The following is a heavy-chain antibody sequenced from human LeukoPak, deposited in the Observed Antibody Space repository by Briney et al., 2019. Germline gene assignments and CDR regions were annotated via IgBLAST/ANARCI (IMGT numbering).Heavy chain of an antibody. V-gene: IGHV4-30-4*08. CDR2: IYYSGSA. Sequence: PSETLSLTYAVSGGSISSGDYYWSLIRQPPGKGLEWIGYIYYSGSAYYHPSLKSRVTISVDTSKNQFSLKLSSVTAADTAVYYCARSGHDAFDIWGQGTMVTVSS. CDR3: ARSGHDAFDI. J-gene: IGHJ3*02. CDR1: GGSISSGDYY.